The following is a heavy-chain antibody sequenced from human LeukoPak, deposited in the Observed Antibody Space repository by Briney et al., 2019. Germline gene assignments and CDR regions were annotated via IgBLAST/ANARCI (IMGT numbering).Heavy chain of an antibody. CDR2: IPRNGGST. V-gene: IGHV3-23*01. J-gene: IGHJ6*03. CDR3: AKAPRFGDHAAEYFYYYMDV. D-gene: IGHD3-16*01. CDR1: GFTFSNYY. Sequence: GGSLRLSCEASGFTFSNYYMSWIRQAPGKGLEWVSSIPRNGGSTYYADSVKGRFTISRDNSKNTLYVQVNSLRVADTAVYYCAKAPRFGDHAAEYFYYYMDVWGKGTTVTVSS.